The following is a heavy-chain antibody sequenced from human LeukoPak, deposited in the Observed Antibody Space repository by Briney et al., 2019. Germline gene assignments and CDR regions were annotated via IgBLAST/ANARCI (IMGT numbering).Heavy chain of an antibody. V-gene: IGHV3-30-3*01. Sequence: QPGGSLRLSCAASGFTFSSYAMHWVRQAPGKGLEWVAVISYDGSNKYYADSVKGRFTISRDNSKNTLYLQMNSLRAEDTAVYYCARRHDWGYYFDYWGQGTLVTVSS. CDR1: GFTFSSYA. J-gene: IGHJ4*02. CDR3: ARRHDWGYYFDY. D-gene: IGHD3-16*01. CDR2: ISYDGSNK.